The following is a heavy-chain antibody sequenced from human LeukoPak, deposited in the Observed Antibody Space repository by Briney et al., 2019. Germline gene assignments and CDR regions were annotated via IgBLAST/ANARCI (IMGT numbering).Heavy chain of an antibody. CDR3: ARVWGSGWYLDY. V-gene: IGHV3-11*06. Sequence: PGGSLRLSCAASGLTFSDYYMSWIRQAPGKGLEWVSYISSSSSYTNYADSVKGRFTISRDNAKNSLYLQMNSLRAEDTAVYYCARVWGSGWYLDYWGQGTLVTVSS. CDR1: GLTFSDYY. CDR2: ISSSSSYT. D-gene: IGHD6-19*01. J-gene: IGHJ4*02.